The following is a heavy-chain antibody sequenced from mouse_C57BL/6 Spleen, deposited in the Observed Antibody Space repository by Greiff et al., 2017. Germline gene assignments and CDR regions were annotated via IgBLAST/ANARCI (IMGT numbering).Heavy chain of an antibody. D-gene: IGHD4-1*01. Sequence: EVQGVESGGGLVQPKGSLKLSCAASGFTFNTYAMHWVRQAPGKGLEWVARIRSKSSNYATYYADSVKDRFTISRDDSQSMLYLQMNNLKTEDTAMYYCVRAQLTGAGGWFAYWGQGTLVTVSA. CDR2: IRSKSSNYAT. CDR3: VRAQLTGAGGWFAY. CDR1: GFTFNTYA. J-gene: IGHJ3*01. V-gene: IGHV10-3*01.